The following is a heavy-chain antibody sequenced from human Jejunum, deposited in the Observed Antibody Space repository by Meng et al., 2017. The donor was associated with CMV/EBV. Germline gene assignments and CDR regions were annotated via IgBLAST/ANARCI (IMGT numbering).Heavy chain of an antibody. D-gene: IGHD5-18*01. Sequence: FSSYWMHWVRQAPGKGLVWVSRINSDGSNTDYADSVKGRFTISRDNAKNTLYLQMNSLRAEDTALYYCARDQRGGRQLWLRSQDYWGQGTLVTVSS. CDR3: ARDQRGGRQLWLRSQDY. CDR2: INSDGSNT. J-gene: IGHJ4*02. CDR1: FSSYW. V-gene: IGHV3-74*01.